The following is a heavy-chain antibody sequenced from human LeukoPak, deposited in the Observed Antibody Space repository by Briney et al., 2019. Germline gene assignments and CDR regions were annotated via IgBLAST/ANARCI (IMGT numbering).Heavy chain of an antibody. CDR3: ARGTWGRGDYYYYGMGV. D-gene: IGHD7-27*01. V-gene: IGHV3-20*01. CDR1: GFTFYDYG. CDR2: INWNGGST. J-gene: IGHJ6*02. Sequence: GGSLRLSCAASGFTFYDYGMSWVRHAPGKGLEWVSGINWNGGSTGYADSVKGRFTISRDNAKNSLYLQMNSLRAEDTALYHCARGTWGRGDYYYYGMGVWGQGTTVTVSS.